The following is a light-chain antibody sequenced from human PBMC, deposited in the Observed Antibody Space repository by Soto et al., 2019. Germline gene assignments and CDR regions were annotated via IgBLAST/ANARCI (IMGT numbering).Light chain of an antibody. V-gene: IGKV3-20*01. CDR3: HQYGSTPPWA. J-gene: IGKJ1*01. CDR1: QTISSNF. Sequence: EVVLTQSPGTVSLSPGERVILSCRASQTISSNFLAWYQQKPGQAPRLLIYDASNRATGIPGRFSGSGSGTDFTLTISRLEPEDFAIYYYHQYGSTPPWAFGQGTKVEI. CDR2: DAS.